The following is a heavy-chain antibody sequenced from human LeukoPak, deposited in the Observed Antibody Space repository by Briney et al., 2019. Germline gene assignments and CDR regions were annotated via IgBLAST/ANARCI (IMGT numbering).Heavy chain of an antibody. D-gene: IGHD2-15*01. CDR3: ARARKEVDAFDI. CDR1: GGSFSGYY. Sequence: SETLSLTCAVYGGSFSGYYWSWIRQPPGKGLEWIGEINHSGSTNYNPSLKSRVTISVDTSKNQFSLKLSSVTAADTAVYYCARARKEVDAFDIWGQGTMVTVSS. J-gene: IGHJ3*02. CDR2: INHSGST. V-gene: IGHV4-34*01.